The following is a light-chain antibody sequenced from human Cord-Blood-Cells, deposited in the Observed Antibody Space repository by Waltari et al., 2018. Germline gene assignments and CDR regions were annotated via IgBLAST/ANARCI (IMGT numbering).Light chain of an antibody. CDR1: QSLVYSDGNTY. V-gene: IGKV2-30*01. J-gene: IGKJ5*01. Sequence: DVVESQSSTLLAVHPGKPAFIPFRASQSLVYSDGNTYLNWFQQRPGQSPRRLIYKVSNRDSGVPDRFSGSGSGTDFTLKISRVEAEDVGVYYCMQGTHWPITFGQGTRLEIK. CDR2: KVS. CDR3: MQGTHWPIT.